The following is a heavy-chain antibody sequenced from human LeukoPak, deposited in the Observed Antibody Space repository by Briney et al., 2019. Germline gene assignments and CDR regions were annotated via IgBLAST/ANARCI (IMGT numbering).Heavy chain of an antibody. D-gene: IGHD2-21*02. CDR2: TDVGGDGYR. CDR1: GFTFRSYS. V-gene: IGHV3-21*05. CDR3: ARGVTATRYFYYGLDV. Sequence: GGSLRLSCAASGFTFRSYSMNWVRQAPGKGLEWISYTDVGGDGYRYYADSVKGRFTTSRDNAKNSLYLQMNSLRVEDTAVYYCARGVTATRYFYYGLDVWGLGTTVTVSS. J-gene: IGHJ6*02.